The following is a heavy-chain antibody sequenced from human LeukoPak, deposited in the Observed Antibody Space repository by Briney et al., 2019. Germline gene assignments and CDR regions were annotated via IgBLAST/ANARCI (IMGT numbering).Heavy chain of an antibody. CDR3: ARDWGLRYFHDAFDI. Sequence: VASVKVSCKASGYTFTSYGISWVRQAPGQGLEWMGWISAYNGNTNYAQKLQGRVTMTTDTSTSTAYMELRSLRSYDTAVYYCARDWGLRYFHDAFDIWGQGTMVTVSS. V-gene: IGHV1-18*04. J-gene: IGHJ3*02. CDR1: GYTFTSYG. CDR2: ISAYNGNT. D-gene: IGHD3-9*01.